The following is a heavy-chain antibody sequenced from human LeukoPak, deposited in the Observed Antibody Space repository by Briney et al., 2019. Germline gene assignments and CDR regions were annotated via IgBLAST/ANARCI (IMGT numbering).Heavy chain of an antibody. D-gene: IGHD6-19*01. CDR2: INWNGGST. V-gene: IGHV3-20*04. J-gene: IGHJ4*02. Sequence: TGGSLRLSCAASGFTFDDYGMSWVRQAPGKGLEWVSGINWNGGSTGYADSVKGRFTISRDNSKNTLFLQMNSLRAADTAVYYCAKGRSVAGTHFGYFDYWGQGTLVTVSS. CDR3: AKGRSVAGTHFGYFDY. CDR1: GFTFDDYG.